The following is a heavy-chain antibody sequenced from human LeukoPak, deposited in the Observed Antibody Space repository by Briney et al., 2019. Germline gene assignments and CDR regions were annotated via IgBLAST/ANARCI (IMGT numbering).Heavy chain of an antibody. Sequence: ASVKVSCKASGYTFTSYGISWVRQAPGQGLEWMGWISAYNGNTNYAQKLQGRVTMTTDTSTSTAYMELRSLRSDDTAVYYCASSSSSSFGQGAFDIWGQGTMVTVSS. CDR2: ISAYNGNT. D-gene: IGHD6-6*01. CDR3: ASSSSSSFGQGAFDI. CDR1: GYTFTSYG. V-gene: IGHV1-18*01. J-gene: IGHJ3*02.